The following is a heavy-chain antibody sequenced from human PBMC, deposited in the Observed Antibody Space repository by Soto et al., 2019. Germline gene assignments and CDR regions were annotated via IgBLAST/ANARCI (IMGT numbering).Heavy chain of an antibody. D-gene: IGHD2-15*01. CDR3: AREFCSGGNCYTYYFDP. J-gene: IGHJ5*02. Sequence: GGSLRLSCAASGFTFNRYWMHWVRHAPGKGLVWVSHINTDGTNSNYADSVKGRFTISRDNAKSTLFLQMNSLRDEDTAVYYCAREFCSGGNCYTYYFDPWGQGIPVTVSS. CDR1: GFTFNRYW. CDR2: INTDGTNS. V-gene: IGHV3-74*01.